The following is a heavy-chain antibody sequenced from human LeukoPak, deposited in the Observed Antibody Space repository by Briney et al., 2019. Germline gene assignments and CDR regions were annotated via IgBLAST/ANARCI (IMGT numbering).Heavy chain of an antibody. CDR3: ASDHDYGDHSWVYYFDH. V-gene: IGHV4-34*01. Sequence: PSETLSLTCAVYGGSFSGYYWSWIRQPPGKGLEWIGEINHSGSTNYNPSLKSRVTISVDTSKNQFSLKLSSVTAADTAVYYCASDHDYGDHSWVYYFDHWGQGTLVTVSS. D-gene: IGHD4-17*01. J-gene: IGHJ4*02. CDR2: INHSGST. CDR1: GGSFSGYY.